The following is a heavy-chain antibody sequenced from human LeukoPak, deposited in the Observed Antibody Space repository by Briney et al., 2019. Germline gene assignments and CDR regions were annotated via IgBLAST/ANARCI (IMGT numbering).Heavy chain of an antibody. V-gene: IGHV1-69*02. D-gene: IGHD3-22*01. J-gene: IGHJ4*02. CDR2: IIPILGIA. CDR1: GGTFSSYT. Sequence: ASVKVSCKASGGTFSSYTISWVRQAPGQGLEWMGRIIPILGIANYAQKFQGRVTITADKSTSTAYMELSSLRSEDTAVYYCARDPDYHDSSGLNDYWGQGTLVTVSS. CDR3: ARDPDYHDSSGLNDY.